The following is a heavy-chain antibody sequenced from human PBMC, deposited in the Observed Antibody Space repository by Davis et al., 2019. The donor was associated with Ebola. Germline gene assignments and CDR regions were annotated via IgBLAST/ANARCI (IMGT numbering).Heavy chain of an antibody. D-gene: IGHD1-20*01. Sequence: KVSCKDSGNSFNSHWIGWVRQMPGKGLEWMGIIYTGDSDTRYSPSFRGQVTISADNSIKTAFLQWSSLKASDTARYYCATLRRTITGMDDGFDIWGQGTMVTVSS. CDR1: GNSFNSHW. CDR2: IYTGDSDT. J-gene: IGHJ3*02. CDR3: ATLRRTITGMDDGFDI. V-gene: IGHV5-51*01.